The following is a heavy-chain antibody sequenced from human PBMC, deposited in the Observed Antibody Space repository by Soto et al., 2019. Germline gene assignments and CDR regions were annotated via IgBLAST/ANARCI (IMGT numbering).Heavy chain of an antibody. V-gene: IGHV1-2*04. CDR1: GYTFTVYY. J-gene: IGHJ5*02. Sequence: SVKRSCKASGYTFTVYYIHLVLQAPEKGLGWMGWINPNGGGTNYAQRFQGWVTLTIDTSISTAYMEVSSLKSDDAAVYYCARGGPPLYDSYSGRYYHDVNWFDPWGQGTLVTVSS. D-gene: IGHD3-10*01. CDR2: INPNGGGT. CDR3: ARGGPPLYDSYSGRYYHDVNWFDP.